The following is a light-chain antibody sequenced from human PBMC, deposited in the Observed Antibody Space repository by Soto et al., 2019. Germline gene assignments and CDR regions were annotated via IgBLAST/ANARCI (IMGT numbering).Light chain of an antibody. CDR3: CSYAASYTLV. CDR1: MRDVGAYNL. V-gene: IGLV2-11*01. CDR2: DVT. J-gene: IGLJ2*01. Sequence: QSALTQPASVSGSPGQSITISCAGTMRDVGAYNLVSWYQQHPGRAPQLIIYDVTKRPSGVPDRFSGSKSGNTASLTISGLQAEDEADYYCCSYAASYTLVFGGGTKLTVL.